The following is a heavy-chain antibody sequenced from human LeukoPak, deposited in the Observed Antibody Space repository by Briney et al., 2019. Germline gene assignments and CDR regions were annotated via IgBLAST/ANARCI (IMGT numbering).Heavy chain of an antibody. CDR3: ARSLRLLRFLEWLLSPFDY. D-gene: IGHD3-3*01. J-gene: IGHJ4*02. V-gene: IGHV3-21*01. CDR2: ISSSSSYI. Sequence: GGSLRLSCAASGFTFSSYSMNWVRQAPGKGLEWVSSISSSSSYIYYADSVKGRFTISRDNAKNSLYLQMNSLRAEDTAVYYSARSLRLLRFLEWLLSPFDYWGQGTLVTVSS. CDR1: GFTFSSYS.